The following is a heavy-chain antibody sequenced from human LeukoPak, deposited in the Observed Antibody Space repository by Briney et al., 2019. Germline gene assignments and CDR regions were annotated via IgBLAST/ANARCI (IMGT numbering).Heavy chain of an antibody. CDR2: TNYRSTWYN. CDR3: ARDRRTIAFDI. CDR1: GASVSTNRAA. V-gene: IGHV6-1*01. Sequence: SQTLSLTCAISGASVSTNRAAWNWIRPSPSRGLEWLGRTNYRSTWYNDYAVSVKSRITINPDTSKNQFSLQLNSVTPEDTAVYYCARDRRTIAFDIWGQGTMVTVSS. J-gene: IGHJ3*02.